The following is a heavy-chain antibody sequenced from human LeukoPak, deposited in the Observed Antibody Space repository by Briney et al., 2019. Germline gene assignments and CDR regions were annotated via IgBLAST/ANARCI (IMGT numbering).Heavy chain of an antibody. J-gene: IGHJ6*03. Sequence: PGGSLRLSCAGSGFYSNDYARYAMSWVRQAPGKGLEWVSAISGTADTTKYADSVKGRFTISRDNSKNTLYLQMNSLRAEDTAVYYCAKGWDNFYFYYYMDVWGKGPMVTVSS. CDR3: AKGWDNFYFYYYMDV. CDR1: GFYSNDYARYA. V-gene: IGHV3-23*01. D-gene: IGHD1-26*01. CDR2: ISGTADTT.